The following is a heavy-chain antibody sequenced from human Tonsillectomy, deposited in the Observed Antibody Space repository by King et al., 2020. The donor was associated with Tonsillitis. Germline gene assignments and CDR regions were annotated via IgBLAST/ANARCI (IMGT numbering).Heavy chain of an antibody. CDR1: GFTFSSYA. V-gene: IGHV3-23*04. D-gene: IGHD3-3*01. CDR3: AKSEGFTIFGVVIPFFDY. CDR2: ISGRGGST. J-gene: IGHJ4*02. Sequence: VQLVESGGGLVQPGGSLRLSCAASGFTFSSYAMSWVRQAPGKGLEWVSAISGRGGSTYYADSVKGRFTISRDNSKNTLYLQMNSLRAEDTAVYYCAKSEGFTIFGVVIPFFDYWGQGTLVTVSS.